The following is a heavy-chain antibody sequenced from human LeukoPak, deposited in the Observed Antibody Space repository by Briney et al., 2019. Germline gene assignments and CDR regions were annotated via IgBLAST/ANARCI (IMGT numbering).Heavy chain of an antibody. V-gene: IGHV4-59*01. D-gene: IGHD6-19*01. Sequence: PSGTLSLTCTVSGGSISSYYRSWIRQPPGKGLEWIGYIYYSGSTNYNPSLKSRVTISVDTSKNQFSLKLSSVTAADTAVYYCASERIAVAGLFDYWGQGTLVTVSS. CDR2: IYYSGST. CDR3: ASERIAVAGLFDY. J-gene: IGHJ4*02. CDR1: GGSISSYY.